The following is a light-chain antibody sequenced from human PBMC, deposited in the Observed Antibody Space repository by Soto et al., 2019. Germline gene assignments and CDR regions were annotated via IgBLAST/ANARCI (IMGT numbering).Light chain of an antibody. CDR2: DAF. CDR3: QQLTDWPPIT. V-gene: IGKV3-11*01. CDR1: QSISSA. Sequence: EIVLTQSPVTLSLSPGERASLSCRSCQSISSALAWYQQKPGQAPRLLIYDAFNRATGIPCRFSGRRTGTDFSLTISSIEPEDVAVYYYQQLTDWPPITFGQGTRLEI. J-gene: IGKJ5*01.